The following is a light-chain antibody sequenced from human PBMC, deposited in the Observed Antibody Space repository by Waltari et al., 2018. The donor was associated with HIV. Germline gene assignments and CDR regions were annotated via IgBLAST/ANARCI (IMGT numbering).Light chain of an antibody. J-gene: IGLJ2*01. V-gene: IGLV2-14*03. CDR1: SSDVGGYQY. Sequence: QSALSQPASVSGSFGQSITISCTGTSSDVGGYQYVSWYQQQPGKAPKLLISEVSTRPSGVSRRFSGSKSGNTASLTIFWLQAEDEADYYCSSYTNRDTVVFGGGTKLTVV. CDR2: EVS. CDR3: SSYTNRDTVV.